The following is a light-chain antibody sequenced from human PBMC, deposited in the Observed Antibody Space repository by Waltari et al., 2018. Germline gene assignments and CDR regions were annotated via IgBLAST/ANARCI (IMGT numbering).Light chain of an antibody. CDR3: HQSGVLPYT. CDR1: QHICSS. V-gene: IGKV6-21*02. Sequence: EVVLTQSTEFQSVTPKEKVTIQCRASQHICSSLHWYQQKGDQSPKLLIRFASQSISGVPSRFSGRGSGTDFTLTINNLEAEDAATYYCHQSGVLPYTFGQGTKLEIK. CDR2: FAS. J-gene: IGKJ2*01.